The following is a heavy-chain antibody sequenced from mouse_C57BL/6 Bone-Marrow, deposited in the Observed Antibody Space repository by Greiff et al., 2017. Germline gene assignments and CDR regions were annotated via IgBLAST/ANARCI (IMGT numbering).Heavy chain of an antibody. Sequence: VQLQQSGPELVKPGASVKISCKASGYTFTDYYMNWVKQSHGKSLEWIGDINPNNGGTSYNQKFKGKATLTVDKSSSTAYMELRSLTSEDSAVYYCSREGYYSNLPYCFDYWGQGTTLTVSS. V-gene: IGHV1-26*01. CDR3: SREGYYSNLPYCFDY. CDR1: GYTFTDYY. D-gene: IGHD2-5*01. CDR2: INPNNGGT. J-gene: IGHJ2*01.